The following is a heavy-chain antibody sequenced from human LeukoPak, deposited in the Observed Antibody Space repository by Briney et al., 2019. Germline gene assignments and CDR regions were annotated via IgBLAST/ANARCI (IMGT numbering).Heavy chain of an antibody. CDR1: GFTFSSYW. D-gene: IGHD1-26*01. J-gene: IGHJ3*02. CDR3: GKPLPGGPPRPFDT. V-gene: IGHV3-7*01. CDR2: IKQDGGEK. Sequence: PGGSLRLSCAASGFTFSSYWMSWVRQAPGKGLEWVANIKQDGGEKYYVDSVKGRFTISRDNSKNTLYLQMNSLRSEDTAVYFCGKPLPGGPPRPFDTWGRGTMVTVSS.